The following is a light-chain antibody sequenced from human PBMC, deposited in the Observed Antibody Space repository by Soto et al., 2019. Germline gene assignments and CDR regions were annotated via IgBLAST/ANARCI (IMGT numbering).Light chain of an antibody. V-gene: IGKV3-15*01. CDR3: QQYDNWPSVT. CDR1: QSVGRS. CDR2: DTS. Sequence: IVMTQSPATLSVSPGERATLSCRASQSVGRSLAWYQQKPGQAPRLLMYDTSARATGIPATFSGSGSGTEFTLTISSLQSEDFAVYYCQQYDNWPSVTFGGGTKVEIK. J-gene: IGKJ4*01.